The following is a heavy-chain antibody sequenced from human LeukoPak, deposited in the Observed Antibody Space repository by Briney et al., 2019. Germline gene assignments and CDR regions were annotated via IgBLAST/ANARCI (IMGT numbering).Heavy chain of an antibody. CDR3: ARDQNYYGMDV. Sequence: PSQTLSLTCTVFGGSISSGGYYWSWIRQHPGKGLEWIGYIYYSGSTYYNPSLKSRVTISVDTSKNQFSLKLSSVTAADTAVYYCARDQNYYGMDVWGQGTTVTVSS. V-gene: IGHV4-31*03. J-gene: IGHJ6*02. CDR2: IYYSGST. CDR1: GGSISSGGYY.